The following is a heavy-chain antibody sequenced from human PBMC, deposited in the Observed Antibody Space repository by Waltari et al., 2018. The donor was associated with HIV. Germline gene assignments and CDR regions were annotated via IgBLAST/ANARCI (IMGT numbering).Heavy chain of an antibody. V-gene: IGHV3-33*01. Sequence: QVQLVESGGGVVQPGRSLRLSCAASGFTFKNFAMNWVRQAPGKGLEWVGNIYYDGSKKFYGDSGRVRFTISRDNSKQILYLQMNSLRVEDTALYYCARDYNYAPDYWGQGTLVVVSS. CDR3: ARDYNYAPDY. J-gene: IGHJ4*02. CDR1: GFTFKNFA. CDR2: IYYDGSKK. D-gene: IGHD5-18*01.